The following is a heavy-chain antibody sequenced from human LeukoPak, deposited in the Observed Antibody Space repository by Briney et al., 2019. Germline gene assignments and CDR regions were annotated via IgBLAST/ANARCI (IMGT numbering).Heavy chain of an antibody. J-gene: IGHJ4*02. CDR2: VIAIFGRV. CDR1: RRTFSSYG. Sequence: SVKVSCKASRRTFSSYGISWVRQAPGQGLEWMGGVIAIFGRVKYGQKFQGRATITTDESTSTAYMELSSLTSEDTGVYYCARGELGDSSGFSFFDYWGQGTLVTVSS. V-gene: IGHV1-69*05. D-gene: IGHD3-22*01. CDR3: ARGELGDSSGFSFFDY.